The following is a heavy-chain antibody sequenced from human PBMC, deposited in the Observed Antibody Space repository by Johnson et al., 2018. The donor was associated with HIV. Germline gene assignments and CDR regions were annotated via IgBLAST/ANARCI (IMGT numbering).Heavy chain of an antibody. V-gene: IGHV3-23*04. J-gene: IGHJ3*02. D-gene: IGHD6-13*01. CDR3: AKEEGIAAACGAFDI. CDR1: GFTFSDYY. Sequence: VQLVESGGGVVRPGGSLRLSCAASGFTFSDYYMNWVRQASGRGLEWISGIKTCDGGSNCADAVKGRFTISRDNSKNTLYLQMNSLRAEDTAVYYCAKEEGIAAACGAFDIWGQGTMVTVSS. CDR2: IKTCDGGS.